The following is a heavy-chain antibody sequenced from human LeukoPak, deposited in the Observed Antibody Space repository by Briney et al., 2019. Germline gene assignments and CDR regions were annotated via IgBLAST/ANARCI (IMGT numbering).Heavy chain of an antibody. J-gene: IGHJ4*02. Sequence: GGSLRLSCAASGFTFSSYAMSWVRQAPGKGLEWVSGLSGSGGTTYYADVVKGRFAISRDNSKNTLYLQMNSLRAEDTAVYYCAKGLGYSYGTGYYFDSWGQGTLVTVSS. CDR2: LSGSGGTT. CDR3: AKGLGYSYGTGYYFDS. V-gene: IGHV3-23*01. D-gene: IGHD5-18*01. CDR1: GFTFSSYA.